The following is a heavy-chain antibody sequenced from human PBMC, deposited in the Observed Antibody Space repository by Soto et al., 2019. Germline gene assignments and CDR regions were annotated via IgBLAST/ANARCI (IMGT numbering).Heavy chain of an antibody. D-gene: IGHD3-22*01. CDR2: IWYDGSNK. CDR3: ARRRIGYYDSSGYYIDY. J-gene: IGHJ4*02. CDR1: GFTFSSYG. Sequence: PGGSLRLSCAASGFTFSSYGMHWVRQAPGKGLEWVAVIWYDGSNKYYADSAKGRFTISRDNSKNTLYLQMNSLRAEDTAVYYCARRRIGYYDSSGYYIDYWGQGTLVTVSS. V-gene: IGHV3-33*01.